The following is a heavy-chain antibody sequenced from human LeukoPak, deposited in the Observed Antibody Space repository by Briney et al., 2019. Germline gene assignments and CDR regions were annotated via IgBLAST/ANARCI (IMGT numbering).Heavy chain of an antibody. CDR3: ARDHEEYCSGGSCSRFDY. Sequence: GGSLRLSCAASGFTFSRNAMHWVRQAPGKGLAWVAVISYDGTNKYYADSVKGRFTISRDNSKNTLYLQMNSLRADDTAVYYCARDHEEYCSGGSCSRFDYWGQGTLVTVSS. D-gene: IGHD2-15*01. CDR1: GFTFSRNA. V-gene: IGHV3-30*04. CDR2: ISYDGTNK. J-gene: IGHJ4*02.